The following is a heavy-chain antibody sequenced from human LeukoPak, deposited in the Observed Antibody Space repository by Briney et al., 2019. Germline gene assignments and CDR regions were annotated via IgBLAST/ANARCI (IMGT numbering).Heavy chain of an antibody. D-gene: IGHD3-22*01. CDR3: ARSYYYDYP. CDR2: ISSSGSTI. Sequence: GGSLRLSCAASGFTFSSYEMNWVRQAPGKGLEWVSYISSSGSTIYYADSVKGRFTISRDNAKNSLYLQMNSLRAEDTAVYYCARSYYYDYPWGQGTLVTVSS. J-gene: IGHJ5*02. V-gene: IGHV3-48*03. CDR1: GFTFSSYE.